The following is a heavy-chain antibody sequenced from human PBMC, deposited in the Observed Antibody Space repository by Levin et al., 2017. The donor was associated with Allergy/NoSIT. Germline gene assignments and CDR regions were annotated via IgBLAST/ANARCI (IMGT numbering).Heavy chain of an antibody. J-gene: IGHJ4*02. D-gene: IGHD2-21*01. CDR3: ARDVDYGGNAVIFDY. Sequence: SCAASEFTFSNYAMQWVRQAPGKGLEWVAGISYDAAYKHYAESVKGRFTISRDNSKNTMYLQMNNLRVDDTAVYYCARDVDYGGNAVIFDYWGQGTLVTVSS. CDR2: ISYDAAYK. V-gene: IGHV3-30-3*01. CDR1: EFTFSNYA.